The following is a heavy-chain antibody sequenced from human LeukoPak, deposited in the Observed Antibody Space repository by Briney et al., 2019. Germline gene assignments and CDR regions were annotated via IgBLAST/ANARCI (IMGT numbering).Heavy chain of an antibody. CDR2: IKQDGSEK. Sequence: GGSLRLSCAGSGFTFGSYWMSWVRQAPGKGLEWVANIKQDGSEKYYVDSVKGRFTISRDNAKNSLYLQMNSLRAEDTAVYYCAREGERSGAFDIWGQGTVVTVSS. CDR3: AREGERSGAFDI. J-gene: IGHJ3*02. V-gene: IGHV3-7*01. D-gene: IGHD1-1*01. CDR1: GFTFGSYW.